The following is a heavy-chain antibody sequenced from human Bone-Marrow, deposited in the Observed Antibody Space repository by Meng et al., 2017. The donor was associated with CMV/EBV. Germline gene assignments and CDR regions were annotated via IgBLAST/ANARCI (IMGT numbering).Heavy chain of an antibody. CDR1: GFTFSSYS. V-gene: IGHV3-48*04. D-gene: IGHD6-6*01. J-gene: IGHJ4*02. CDR2: ISSSSSTI. Sequence: GGSLRLPCAASGFTFSSYSMNWVRQAPGKGLEWVSYISSSSSTIYYADSVKGRFTISRDNAKNSLYLQMNSLRAEDTAVYYCAREYSSSSRRFDYWGQGTLVTVSS. CDR3: AREYSSSSRRFDY.